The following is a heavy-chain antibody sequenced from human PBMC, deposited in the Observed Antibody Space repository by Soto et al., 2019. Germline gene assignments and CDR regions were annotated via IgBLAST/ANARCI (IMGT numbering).Heavy chain of an antibody. CDR3: ARLTETRLYCSGGSCYFLVDDAFDI. Sequence: XSVKVSCKASVYTFASYDINWVRQATGQGLEWMGWMNPNSGNTGYAQKFQGRVTMTRNTSISTAYMELSSLRSEDTAVYYCARLTETRLYCSGGSCYFLVDDAFDIWGQGTMVTVSS. J-gene: IGHJ3*02. V-gene: IGHV1-8*01. D-gene: IGHD2-15*01. CDR2: MNPNSGNT. CDR1: VYTFASYD.